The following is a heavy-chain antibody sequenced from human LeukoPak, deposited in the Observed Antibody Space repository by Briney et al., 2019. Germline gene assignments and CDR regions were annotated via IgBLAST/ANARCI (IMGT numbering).Heavy chain of an antibody. CDR1: GYTLTELS. CDR3: ATGRFSGSYYGRFAY. J-gene: IGHJ4*02. D-gene: IGHD1-26*01. Sequence: ASVKVSCKVSGYTLTELSMHWVRQAPGKGLEWMGGFDPEDGETIYAQKFQGRVTMTEDTSTDTAYMELSSLRSEDRAVYYCATGRFSGSYYGRFAYWGQGTLVTVSS. CDR2: FDPEDGET. V-gene: IGHV1-24*01.